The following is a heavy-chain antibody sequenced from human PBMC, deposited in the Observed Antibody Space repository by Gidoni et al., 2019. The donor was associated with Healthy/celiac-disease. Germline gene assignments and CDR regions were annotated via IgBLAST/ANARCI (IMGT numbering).Heavy chain of an antibody. CDR3: ARASWGIAVAGLGASFDY. CDR2: ISSSSSYI. D-gene: IGHD6-19*01. J-gene: IGHJ4*02. CDR1: GFTSSSYS. V-gene: IGHV3-21*01. Sequence: EVQLVESGGGLVKPGGSLSLSCASSGFTSSSYSMNGVRQAPGKGLEWVSSISSSSSYIYDADSVKGRFTISGDNAKNSLYLQMNSLRAEDTAVYYCARASWGIAVAGLGASFDYWGQGTLVTVSS.